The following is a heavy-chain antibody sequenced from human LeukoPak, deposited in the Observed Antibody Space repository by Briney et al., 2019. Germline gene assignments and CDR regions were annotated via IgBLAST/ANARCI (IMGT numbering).Heavy chain of an antibody. D-gene: IGHD2-21*02. Sequence: GGSLRLSCGASGFTFSRHAMSWVRQAPGKGLEWVSVITSSGRTAYYGDSVKGRFTMSRDNSKNTPYLQMNSLRPEDTAVYYCAKETGGDDSAYFDHWGQGTLVTVSS. V-gene: IGHV3-23*01. CDR3: AKETGGDDSAYFDH. CDR1: GFTFSRHA. J-gene: IGHJ4*02. CDR2: ITSSGRTA.